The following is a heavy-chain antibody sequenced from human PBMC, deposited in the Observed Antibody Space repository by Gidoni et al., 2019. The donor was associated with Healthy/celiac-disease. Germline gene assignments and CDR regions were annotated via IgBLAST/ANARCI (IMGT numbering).Heavy chain of an antibody. V-gene: IGHV4-61*02. Sequence: QVQLQESGPGLVKPSQTLSLTCTVSGGSISSGSYYWSWIRQPAGKGLEWIGRIYTSGSTNYTPSLKSRVTISVDTSKNQFSRKLSSVTAADTAVYYCARNSGSYYWYFDYWGQGTLVTVSS. CDR1: GGSISSGSYY. D-gene: IGHD1-26*01. J-gene: IGHJ4*02. CDR3: ARNSGSYYWYFDY. CDR2: IYTSGST.